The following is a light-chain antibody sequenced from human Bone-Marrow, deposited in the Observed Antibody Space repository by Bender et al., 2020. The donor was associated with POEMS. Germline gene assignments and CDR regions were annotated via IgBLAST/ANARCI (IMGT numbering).Light chain of an antibody. J-gene: IGLJ1*01. CDR1: SSDVGGYNY. CDR3: NSYTTSNTLV. V-gene: IGLV2-14*03. Sequence: QSALAQPASVSGSPGQSITISCTGTSSDVGGYNYVSWYQQPPGKAPKLMIYDVISRPSGISNRFSGSKSGNTASLTISGLQAEDEADYYCNSYTTSNTLVFGSGTEVTVL. CDR2: DVI.